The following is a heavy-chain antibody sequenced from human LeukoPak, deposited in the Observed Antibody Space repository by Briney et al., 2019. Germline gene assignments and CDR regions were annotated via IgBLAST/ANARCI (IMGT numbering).Heavy chain of an antibody. Sequence: ASVKVSCKASGGTFSSYAIGWVRQAPGQGLEWMGGIIPIFGTANYAQKLQGRVTITADESTSTAYMELSSLRSEDTAVYYCARGGAWFGERTYFDYWGQGTLVTVSS. J-gene: IGHJ4*02. D-gene: IGHD3-10*01. CDR3: ARGGAWFGERTYFDY. CDR1: GGTFSSYA. CDR2: IIPIFGTA. V-gene: IGHV1-69*13.